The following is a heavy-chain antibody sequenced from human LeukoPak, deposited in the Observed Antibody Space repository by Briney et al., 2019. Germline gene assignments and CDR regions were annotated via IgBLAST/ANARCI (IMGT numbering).Heavy chain of an antibody. D-gene: IGHD5-12*01. J-gene: IGHJ4*02. CDR1: GVPDSRGSYY. V-gene: IGHV4-61*01. Sequence: PSETLSLPRTVSGVPDSRGSYYWSCIRQPPGKGLEWIGYIYYSGSTNYNPSLKSRVTISVDTSKNQFSLKLSSVTAADTAVYYCAREGWLRYFDYWGREPWSPCPQ. CDR2: IYYSGST. CDR3: AREGWLRYFDY.